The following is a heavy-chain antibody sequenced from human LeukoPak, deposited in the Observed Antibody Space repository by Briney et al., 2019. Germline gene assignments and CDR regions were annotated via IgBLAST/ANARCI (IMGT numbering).Heavy chain of an antibody. J-gene: IGHJ4*02. D-gene: IGHD6-19*01. CDR1: GYTFTSYG. CDR2: ISAYNGNT. Sequence: ASVKVSCKASGYTFTSYGISWVRQAPGQGLEWMGWISAYNGNTNYAQKLQGRVTMTTDTSTSTAYMELRSLRSDDTAVYYCASHRSGWLTFDYWGQGTLVTVSS. V-gene: IGHV1-18*01. CDR3: ASHRSGWLTFDY.